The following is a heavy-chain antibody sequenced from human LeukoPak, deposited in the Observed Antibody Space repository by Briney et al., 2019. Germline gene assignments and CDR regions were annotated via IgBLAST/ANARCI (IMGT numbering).Heavy chain of an antibody. D-gene: IGHD4-23*01. Sequence: AAVKVSYKSSGYTFTSNGISWVRQAPGQGLGWMGWIGAYNGNTNYAQTLQGRVSITTATSTSKASMDLRMQRCDATDTSDYSREDRYGSNVFYPDYWGQGTLVTVSS. CDR1: GYTFTSNG. J-gene: IGHJ4*02. V-gene: IGHV1-18*01. CDR3: SREDRYGSNVFYPDY. CDR2: IGAYNGNT.